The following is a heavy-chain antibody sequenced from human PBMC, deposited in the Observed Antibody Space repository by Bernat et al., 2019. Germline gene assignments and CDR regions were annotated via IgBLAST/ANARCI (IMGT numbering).Heavy chain of an antibody. CDR2: INPNSGDT. D-gene: IGHD3-9*01. V-gene: IGHV1-2*06. J-gene: IGHJ5*02. CDR1: GDTLSDYY. Sequence: QVQLVQSGTEVKKPGASVKVSCKASGDTLSDYYIHWLRQAPGQGLEWMGRINPNSGDTKYAQKFQGRFTMTGNTSISTAYMELSRLRSDDTAVYFCAMSNFEFSAMFNNWFDPWGRGTLVTVSS. CDR3: AMSNFEFSAMFNNWFDP.